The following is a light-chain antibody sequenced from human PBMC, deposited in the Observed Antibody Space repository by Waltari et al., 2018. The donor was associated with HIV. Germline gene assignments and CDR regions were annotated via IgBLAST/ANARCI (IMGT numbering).Light chain of an antibody. V-gene: IGLV2-8*01. CDR2: EVT. J-gene: IGLJ2*01. Sequence: QTSLTQPPSASGSPGHSVTLSCAGTSSDVGAYNYVSWYQQHPGKAPKLLIYEVTKRPSGVPDRFSGSKSGNAASLTVSGLQTEYEAVYYCSSYAGSNTVIFGGGT. CDR3: SSYAGSNTVI. CDR1: SSDVGAYNY.